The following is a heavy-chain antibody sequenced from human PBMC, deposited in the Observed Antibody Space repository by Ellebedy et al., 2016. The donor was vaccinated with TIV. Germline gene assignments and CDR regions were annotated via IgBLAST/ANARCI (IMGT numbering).Heavy chain of an antibody. CDR3: ARVDSSSWYLAFDI. CDR2: IYYSGST. V-gene: IGHV4-30-4*01. Sequence: SETLSLTCTVSGGSITSGDYYWGWIRQPPGKGLEWIGYIYYSGSTYYNPSLKSRVTISVDTSKNQFSLKLSSVTAADTALYYCARVDSSSWYLAFDIWGQGTMVTVSS. J-gene: IGHJ3*02. CDR1: GGSITSGDYY. D-gene: IGHD6-13*01.